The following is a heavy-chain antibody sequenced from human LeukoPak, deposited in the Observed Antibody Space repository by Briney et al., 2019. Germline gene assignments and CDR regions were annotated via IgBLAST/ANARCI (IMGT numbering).Heavy chain of an antibody. D-gene: IGHD3-9*01. CDR1: GGTFSSYA. CDR3: ARDNMAYYDILTGYENWFDP. J-gene: IGHJ5*02. Sequence: SVKVSCKAPGGTFSSYAISWVRQAPGQGLEWMGGIIPIFGTANYALKFQGRVTITADESTSTAYMELSSLRSEDTAVYYCARDNMAYYDILTGYENWFDPWGQGTLVTVSS. CDR2: IIPIFGTA. V-gene: IGHV1-69*13.